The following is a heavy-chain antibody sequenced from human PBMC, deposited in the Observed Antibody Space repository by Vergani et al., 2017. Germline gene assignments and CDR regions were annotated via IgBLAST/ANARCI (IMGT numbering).Heavy chain of an antibody. D-gene: IGHD1-26*01. J-gene: IGHJ5*02. Sequence: QVQLVESGGGLVKPGGSLRLSCAASGFTFSDYYMSWIRQAPGKGLEWVSYISSSSSYTNNADSVKGRFSNSRDNAKNSLLLQMNSLRAEDTAVYYCARCMWDNWFDPWGQGTLVTVSS. CDR3: ARCMWDNWFDP. CDR1: GFTFSDYY. V-gene: IGHV3-11*05. CDR2: ISSSSSYT.